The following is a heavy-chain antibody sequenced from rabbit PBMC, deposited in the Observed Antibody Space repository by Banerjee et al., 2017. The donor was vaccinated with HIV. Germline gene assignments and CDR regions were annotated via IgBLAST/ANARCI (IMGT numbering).Heavy chain of an antibody. V-gene: IGHV1S45*01. CDR2: IYTGSGST. Sequence: QEQLEESGGDLVKPEGSLTLTCTASGFSFSSSYWICWVRQAPGKGLEWIASIYTGSGSTYYASWAKGRFTISKTSSTTVTLQMTSLTAADTATYFCAGDPWSGWNLWGPGTLVTVS. CDR1: GFSFSSSYW. D-gene: IGHD4-1*01. J-gene: IGHJ4*01. CDR3: AGDPWSGWNL.